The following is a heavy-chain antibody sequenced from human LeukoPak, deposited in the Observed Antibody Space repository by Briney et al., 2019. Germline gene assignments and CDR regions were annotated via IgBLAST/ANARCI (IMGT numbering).Heavy chain of an antibody. CDR2: INSDGSNT. Sequence: GGSLRLSCVASGFTFSSYWMHWVRQAPGKGLVWVSRINSDGSNTIYADSVKGRFTFSRDNAKNTLYLQMNSLRAEDTAVYYCSRGGGDHAFDIWGQGTMVTVSA. D-gene: IGHD2-21*02. CDR3: SRGGGDHAFDI. V-gene: IGHV3-74*01. J-gene: IGHJ3*02. CDR1: GFTFSSYW.